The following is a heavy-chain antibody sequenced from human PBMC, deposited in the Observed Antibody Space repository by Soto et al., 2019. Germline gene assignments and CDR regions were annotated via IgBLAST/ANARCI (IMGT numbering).Heavy chain of an antibody. Sequence: ASVKVSCKASGYIFSNYYMHWMRQAPGQGQEWIGIINPSGSSATYAQKYQGRITLNTDTPTSTVYMELSSLTPEDTAIYYCARGSQQLVRGVVYYYYYGMDVWGHGTTVTFS. CDR2: INPSGSSA. CDR3: ARGSQQLVRGVVYYYYYGMDV. V-gene: IGHV1-46*01. CDR1: GYIFSNYY. J-gene: IGHJ6*02. D-gene: IGHD6-13*01.